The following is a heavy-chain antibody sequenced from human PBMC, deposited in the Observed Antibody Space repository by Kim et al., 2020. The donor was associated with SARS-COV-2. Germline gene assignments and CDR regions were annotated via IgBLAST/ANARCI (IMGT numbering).Heavy chain of an antibody. V-gene: IGHV1-18*01. Sequence: APKLQGRVTLTTDTSTSTAYMELRSLRSDDTAVYYCASATGYSSGRYDYWGQGTLVTVSS. CDR3: ASATGYSSGRYDY. J-gene: IGHJ4*02. D-gene: IGHD6-19*01.